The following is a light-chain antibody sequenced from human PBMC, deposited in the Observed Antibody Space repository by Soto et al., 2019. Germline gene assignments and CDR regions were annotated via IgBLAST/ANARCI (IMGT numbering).Light chain of an antibody. CDR2: SQN. J-gene: IGLJ2*01. Sequence: QSAVTQPASASGTPGQRVIISCSGSSSNIGGNPVNWYQQLPGTAPKLLIYSQNERPSGVPDRFSASKSGTTASLAINGLQSEDEADYYCASWDDSLEGVVFGGGTKVTVL. CDR1: SSNIGGNP. V-gene: IGLV1-44*01. CDR3: ASWDDSLEGVV.